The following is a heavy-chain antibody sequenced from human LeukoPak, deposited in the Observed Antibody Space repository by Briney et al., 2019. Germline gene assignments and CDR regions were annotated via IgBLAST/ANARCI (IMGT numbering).Heavy chain of an antibody. CDR3: ARGYSGYDFSVRDYYYMDV. Sequence: GGSLRLSCAASGFTFDDYGMHWVRQAPGKGLEWVPLITWDGVTTYYADSVQGRFTISRDNAKNSLYLQMNSLRAEDTALYYCARGYSGYDFSVRDYYYMDVWGKGTTVTVSS. J-gene: IGHJ6*03. CDR1: GFTFDDYG. D-gene: IGHD5-12*01. CDR2: ITWDGVTT. V-gene: IGHV3-43D*04.